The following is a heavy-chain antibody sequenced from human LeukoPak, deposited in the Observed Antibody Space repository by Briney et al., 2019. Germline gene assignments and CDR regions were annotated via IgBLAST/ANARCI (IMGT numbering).Heavy chain of an antibody. CDR3: ARANRGYFDY. CDR1: GFTFSSYW. D-gene: IGHD1-14*01. J-gene: IGHJ4*02. Sequence: GGSLRLSCVASGFTFSSYWMSWVRQAPGKGLEWVANIKQDGSEKYYVDSVKGRFTISRDNAKNSLYLQMNSLRAEDTAVYYCARANRGYFDYWGQGTLVTVSS. CDR2: IKQDGSEK. V-gene: IGHV3-7*01.